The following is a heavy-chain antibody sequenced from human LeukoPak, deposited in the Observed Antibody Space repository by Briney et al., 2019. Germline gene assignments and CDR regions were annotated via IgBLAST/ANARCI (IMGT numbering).Heavy chain of an antibody. CDR3: ARALYYYYYMDV. Sequence: GGSLRLSCAASGFTFSSYAMHWVRQAPGKGLEYVSAISSNGGSTYYANSVKGRFTISRDNSKNTLYLQMGSLRAEDMAVYYCARALYYYYYMDVWGKGTTVTVAS. J-gene: IGHJ6*03. V-gene: IGHV3-64*01. CDR2: ISSNGGST. CDR1: GFTFSSYA.